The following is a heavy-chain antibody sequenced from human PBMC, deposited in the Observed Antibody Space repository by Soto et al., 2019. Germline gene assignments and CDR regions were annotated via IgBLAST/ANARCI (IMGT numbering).Heavy chain of an antibody. V-gene: IGHV4-39*07. CDR1: GGSISSSSYY. D-gene: IGHD3-9*01. Sequence: SETLSLTCTVSGGSISSSSYYWGWIRQPPGKGLEWIGEIYHSGSTNYNPSLKSRVTISVDKSKNQFSLKLSSVTAADTAVYYCAVLNLFDYWGQGTLVTVSS. CDR2: IYHSGST. J-gene: IGHJ4*02. CDR3: AVLNLFDY.